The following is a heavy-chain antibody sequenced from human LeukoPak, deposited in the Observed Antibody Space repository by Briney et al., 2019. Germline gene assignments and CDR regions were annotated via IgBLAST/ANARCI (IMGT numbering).Heavy chain of an antibody. Sequence: GGSLRLSCAASGFTVSSNYMSWVRQAPGKGLEWVSSISSSSSYIYYAGSVKGRFTISRDNAKNSLYLQMNSLRAEDTAVYYCARENYYDSSGALWDYWGQGTLVTVSS. CDR1: GFTVSSNY. CDR2: ISSSSSYI. CDR3: ARENYYDSSGALWDY. J-gene: IGHJ4*02. V-gene: IGHV3-21*01. D-gene: IGHD3-22*01.